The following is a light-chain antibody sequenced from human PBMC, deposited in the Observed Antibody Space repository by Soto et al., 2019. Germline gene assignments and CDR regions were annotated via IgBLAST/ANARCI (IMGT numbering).Light chain of an antibody. CDR1: QIVRSSY. Sequence: EIVLTQSPGTLSLSPGQRATLSCRASQIVRSSYLAWYQHKPGQGPRLLIYGASSRATGIPDRFSGSGSGTDFTLTINRLQPEDFAVYFCQQYHSSIWTFGQGTTVEVK. J-gene: IGKJ1*01. V-gene: IGKV3-20*01. CDR2: GAS. CDR3: QQYHSSIWT.